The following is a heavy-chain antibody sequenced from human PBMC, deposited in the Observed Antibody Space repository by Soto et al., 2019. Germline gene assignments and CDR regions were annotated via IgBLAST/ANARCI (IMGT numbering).Heavy chain of an antibody. CDR2: IYPGDSDT. CDR3: ARLVNYYFGMDV. CDR1: DTTHW. V-gene: IGHV5-51*01. Sequence: GESLKISCKGSDTTHWIGWVRQKPGKGLEWMGIIYPGDSDTKYSPSFQGQVTISVDKSISTAYLHWSSLKASDTATYYCARLVNYYFGMDVWGLGTTVTVSS. J-gene: IGHJ6*02.